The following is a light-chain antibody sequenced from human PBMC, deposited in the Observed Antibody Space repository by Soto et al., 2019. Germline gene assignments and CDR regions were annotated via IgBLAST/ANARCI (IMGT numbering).Light chain of an antibody. J-gene: IGKJ1*01. CDR1: QSIGSY. CDR2: AAS. Sequence: DIQMTQSPSSLSASAGDRVMITCRASQSIGSYVNWYQQKPGKAPKLLIYAASSLQSGVPSRFTGSGYGTDFTLTISSLQPEDFETYYCQQSYIIPRAFGQGTTVEIK. V-gene: IGKV1-39*01. CDR3: QQSYIIPRA.